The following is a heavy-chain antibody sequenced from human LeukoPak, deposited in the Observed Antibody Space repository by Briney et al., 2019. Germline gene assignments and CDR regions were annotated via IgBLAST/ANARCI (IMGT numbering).Heavy chain of an antibody. CDR3: ASRYCSGGSCYSNWSDP. CDR2: INHSGST. V-gene: IGHV4-34*01. D-gene: IGHD2-15*01. CDR1: GGSFSGYY. J-gene: IGHJ5*02. Sequence: SETLSLTCAVYGGSFSGYYWSWIRQPPGKGLEWIGEINHSGSTNYNPSLKSRVTISVDTSKNQFSLKLSSVTAADTAVYYCASRYCSGGSCYSNWSDPWGQGTLVTVSS.